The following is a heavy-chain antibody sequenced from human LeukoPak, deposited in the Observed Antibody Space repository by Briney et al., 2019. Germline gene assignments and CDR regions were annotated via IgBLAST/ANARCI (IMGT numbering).Heavy chain of an antibody. CDR3: AKSPSPPGDSSGYYKYFQH. D-gene: IGHD3-22*01. CDR2: IYSGGST. J-gene: IGHJ1*01. V-gene: IGHV3-66*01. Sequence: GGSLRLSCAASGFTVSSNYMSWVRQAPGRGLEWVSVIYSGGSTYYADSVKGRFTISRDNSKNTLYLQMDSLRAEDTAVYYCAKSPSPPGDSSGYYKYFQHWGQGTLVTVSS. CDR1: GFTVSSNY.